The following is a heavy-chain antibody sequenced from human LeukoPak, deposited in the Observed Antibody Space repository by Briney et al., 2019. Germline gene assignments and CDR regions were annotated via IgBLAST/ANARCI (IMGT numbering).Heavy chain of an antibody. D-gene: IGHD3-9*01. Sequence: PGGSLRLSCAASGFTFSSYAMHWVRQAPGKGLEWVAVISYDGSNKYYADSVKGRFTISRDNSKNTLYLQMNSLRAEDTAVYYCARGAGYDILTGYYVWGKGTTVTVSS. J-gene: IGHJ6*04. CDR2: ISYDGSNK. V-gene: IGHV3-30-3*01. CDR3: ARGAGYDILTGYYV. CDR1: GFTFSSYA.